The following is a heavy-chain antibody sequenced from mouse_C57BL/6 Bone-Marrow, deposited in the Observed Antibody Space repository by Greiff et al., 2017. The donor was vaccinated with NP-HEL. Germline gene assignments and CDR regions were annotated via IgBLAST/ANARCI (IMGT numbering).Heavy chain of an antibody. CDR2: IYPRSGNT. CDR3: ARNWVYAMDY. J-gene: IGHJ4*01. V-gene: IGHV1-81*01. Sequence: VQLQQSGAELARPGASVKLSCKASGYTFTSYGISWVKQRTGQGLEWIGEIYPRSGNTYYNEKFKGKATLTADKSSSTAYMALRSLTSEDSAVYFCARNWVYAMDYWGQGTSVTVSS. D-gene: IGHD4-1*01. CDR1: GYTFTSYG.